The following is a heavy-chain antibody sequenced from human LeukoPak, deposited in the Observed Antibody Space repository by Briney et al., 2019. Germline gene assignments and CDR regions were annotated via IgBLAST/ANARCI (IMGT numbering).Heavy chain of an antibody. CDR1: GFTFDDYA. D-gene: IGHD3-22*01. CDR2: ISWNSGSI. V-gene: IGHV3-9*01. CDR3: ARDHHRRLYDSQARDTFDI. J-gene: IGHJ3*02. Sequence: PGGSLRLSCAASGFTFDDYAMHWVRQAPGKGLEWVSGISWNSGSIGYADSVKGRFTISRDNAKNSLYLQMNSLRAEGTAVYYCARDHHRRLYDSQARDTFDIWDQGTMVTVSS.